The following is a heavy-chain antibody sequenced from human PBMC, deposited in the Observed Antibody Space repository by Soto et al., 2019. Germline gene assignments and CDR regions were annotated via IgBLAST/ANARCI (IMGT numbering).Heavy chain of an antibody. CDR3: VGYYDILTGPIMVD. CDR2: IYYSGST. J-gene: IGHJ4*02. D-gene: IGHD3-9*01. Sequence: QVQLQESGPGLVKPSQTLSLTCTVSGGSISSGGYYWSWIRQHPGKGLEWIGYIYYSGSTYYNPSLKSRVTISVDTSMNQFSLKLSSVTAADTAVYYCVGYYDILTGPIMVDWGQGTLVTVSS. CDR1: GGSISSGGYY. V-gene: IGHV4-31*03.